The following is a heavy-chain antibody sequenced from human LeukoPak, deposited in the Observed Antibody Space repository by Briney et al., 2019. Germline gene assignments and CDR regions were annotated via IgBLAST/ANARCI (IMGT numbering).Heavy chain of an antibody. J-gene: IGHJ4*02. CDR2: INHSGST. V-gene: IGHV4-34*01. CDR3: VRPHSTYYYGSGSYQRRLNFDY. D-gene: IGHD3-10*01. Sequence: TSETLSLTCAVYGGSFSGYYWSWIRRPPGKGLEWIGEINHSGSTNYNPSLKSRVTISVDTSKNQFSLKLSSVTAADTAVYYCVRPHSTYYYGSGSYQRRLNFDYWGQGTLVTVSS. CDR1: GGSFSGYY.